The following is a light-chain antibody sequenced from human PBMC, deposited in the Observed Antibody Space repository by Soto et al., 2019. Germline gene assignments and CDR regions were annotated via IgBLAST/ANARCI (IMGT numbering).Light chain of an antibody. Sequence: EIVLTQSPGTLCLSPGERATLSCRASQSVISNYLAWYQQKRPGQAPRLLIYVASTRATGVPDRFSGSGSGTDCTLASSILEPEDAAVDYCQQYVGSSWTVGQGTKVEIK. CDR2: VAS. J-gene: IGKJ1*01. V-gene: IGKV3-20*01. CDR3: QQYVGSSWT. CDR1: QSVISNY.